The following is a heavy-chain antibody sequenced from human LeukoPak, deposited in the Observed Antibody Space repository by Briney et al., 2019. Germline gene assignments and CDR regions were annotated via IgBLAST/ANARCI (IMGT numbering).Heavy chain of an antibody. CDR2: ISYDGSNK. V-gene: IGHV3-30*03. D-gene: IGHD6-13*01. J-gene: IGHJ4*02. Sequence: GRSLRLSCAASGFTFSSYGMHWVRQAPGKGLEWVAVISYDGSNKYYADSVKGRFTISRDNSKNTLYLQMNSLRAEDTAVYYCARGSSWYYYWGQGTLVTVSS. CDR1: GFTFSSYG. CDR3: ARGSSWYYY.